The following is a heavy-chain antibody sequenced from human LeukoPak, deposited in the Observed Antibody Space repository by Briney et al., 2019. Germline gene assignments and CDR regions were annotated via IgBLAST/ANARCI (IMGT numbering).Heavy chain of an antibody. CDR1: GYTFTSYY. V-gene: IGHV1-46*01. Sequence: GASVKVSCKASGYTFTSYYMHWVRQAPGQGLEWMGIINPSGGSTSYAQKFQGRVTMTRDMSTSTVYMELSSLRSEDTAVYYCARECGIAVARSWYYYMDVWGKGTTVTVSS. D-gene: IGHD6-19*01. CDR3: ARECGIAVARSWYYYMDV. CDR2: INPSGGST. J-gene: IGHJ6*03.